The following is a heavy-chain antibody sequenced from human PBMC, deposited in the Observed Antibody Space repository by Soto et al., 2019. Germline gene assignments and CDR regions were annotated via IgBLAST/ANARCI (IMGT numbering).Heavy chain of an antibody. CDR3: RTQWLD. CDR2: IKKKAEGGTT. J-gene: IGHJ4*02. D-gene: IGHD6-19*01. V-gene: IGHV3-15*01. CDR1: GFIFSNAR. Sequence: PGGSLRLSCAASGFIFSNARMSRVRQAPGKGLEWVGLIKKKAEGGTTDYAAPLKGRFTISRDDSKNTLYLQMSSLKTEDTAVYYCRTQWLDWGQGTLVTVAS.